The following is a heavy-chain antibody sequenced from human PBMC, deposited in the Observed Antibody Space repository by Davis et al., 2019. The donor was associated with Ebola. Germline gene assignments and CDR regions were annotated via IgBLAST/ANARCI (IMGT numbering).Heavy chain of an antibody. CDR2: INPSDGKT. Sequence: ASVKVSCKASGYTFTSYYIHWVRQAPGQGLEWMGIINPSDGKTRYAHKFQGRVTMTRDTSTSTAYIDLSSLRSEDTAVYCCARRSGTYPANFDFWGQGTLVTVSS. CDR1: GYTFTSYY. J-gene: IGHJ4*02. V-gene: IGHV1-46*01. CDR3: ARRSGTYPANFDF. D-gene: IGHD1-26*01.